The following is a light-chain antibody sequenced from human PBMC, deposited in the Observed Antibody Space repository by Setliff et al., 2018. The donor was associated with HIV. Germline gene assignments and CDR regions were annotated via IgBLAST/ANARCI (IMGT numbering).Light chain of an antibody. CDR3: SSYTFSSTPYV. J-gene: IGLJ1*01. CDR2: EVS. Sequence: QSALTQPASVSGSPGQSITISCTGTSSDVVGSNYVSWYQQHPGKAPKLMIYEVSNRPSWVSNRFSGSKSGNTASLTISGLQAEDEADYYCSSYTFSSTPYVFGTGTKVT. V-gene: IGLV2-14*01. CDR1: SSDVVGSNY.